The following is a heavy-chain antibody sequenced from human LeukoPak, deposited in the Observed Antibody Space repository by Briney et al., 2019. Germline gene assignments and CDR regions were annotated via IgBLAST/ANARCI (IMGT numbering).Heavy chain of an antibody. CDR2: IHHSGST. D-gene: IGHD3-9*01. CDR1: GGSISSSNYY. V-gene: IGHV4-39*07. Sequence: SETLSLTCSVSGGSISSSNYYWGWIRQPPGKGLEWIGSIHHSGSTYYNPSLKSRATISQDTSKNQFSLDLTSVTAADTAVYYCAIRNFGNGFHIWGQGTLVTVSS. CDR3: AIRNFGNGFHI. J-gene: IGHJ3*02.